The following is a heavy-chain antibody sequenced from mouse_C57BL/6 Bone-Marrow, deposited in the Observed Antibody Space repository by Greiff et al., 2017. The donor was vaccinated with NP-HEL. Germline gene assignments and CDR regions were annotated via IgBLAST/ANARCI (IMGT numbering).Heavy chain of an antibody. D-gene: IGHD2-3*01. CDR1: GFTFSSYG. CDR2: ISSGGSYT. J-gene: IGHJ3*01. CDR3: ARLGIYDGYYGFAY. V-gene: IGHV5-6*01. Sequence: EVHLVESGGDLVKPGGSLKLSCAASGFTFSSYGMSWVRQTPDKRLEWVATISSGGSYTYYPDSVKGRFTISRDNAKNTLYLQMSSLKSEDTAMYYCARLGIYDGYYGFAYWGQGTLVTVSA.